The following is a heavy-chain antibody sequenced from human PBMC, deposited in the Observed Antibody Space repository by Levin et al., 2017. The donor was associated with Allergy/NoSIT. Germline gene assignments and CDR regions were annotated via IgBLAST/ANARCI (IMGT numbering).Heavy chain of an antibody. V-gene: IGHV3-30*03. CDR3: TTEPHLDY. Sequence: GGSLRLSCAASGFSFSRFGMHWVRQAPGKGLQWVAVISFDGSDKYYADAVEGRFTISRDNFKNTLYLQMDSLRGDDTALYYCTTEPHLDYWGQGTLVTVSS. J-gene: IGHJ4*02. D-gene: IGHD1-14*01. CDR2: ISFDGSDK. CDR1: GFSFSRFG.